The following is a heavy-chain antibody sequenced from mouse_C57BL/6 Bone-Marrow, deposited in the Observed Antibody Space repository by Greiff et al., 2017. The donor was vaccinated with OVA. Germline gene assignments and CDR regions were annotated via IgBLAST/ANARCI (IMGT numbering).Heavy chain of an antibody. J-gene: IGHJ2*01. V-gene: IGHV1-42*01. CDR2: INPSTGGT. CDR1: GYSFTGYY. Sequence: VHVKQSGPELVKPGASVKISCKASGYSFTGYYMNWVKQSPEKSLEWIGEINPSTGGTTYNQKFKAKATLTVDKSSSTAYMQLKSLTSEDSAVYYCAREYYGRGGFDYWGQGTTLTVSS. CDR3: AREYYGRGGFDY. D-gene: IGHD1-1*01.